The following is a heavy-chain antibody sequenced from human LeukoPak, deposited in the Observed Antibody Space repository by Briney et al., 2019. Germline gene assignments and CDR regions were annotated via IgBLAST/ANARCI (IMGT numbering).Heavy chain of an antibody. CDR1: GYTFTDYY. Sequence: ASVKVSCKTSGYTFTDYYIHWVRQAPGQGLEWMGWINPKSGGTDYAQKFQGRVSLTRDTSITTAYMELSGLTSDDTALYYCARADLRYCSITSFYHFASWGQGTLVTVSS. D-gene: IGHD2-2*01. CDR3: ARADLRYCSITSFYHFAS. J-gene: IGHJ4*02. CDR2: INPKSGGT. V-gene: IGHV1-2*02.